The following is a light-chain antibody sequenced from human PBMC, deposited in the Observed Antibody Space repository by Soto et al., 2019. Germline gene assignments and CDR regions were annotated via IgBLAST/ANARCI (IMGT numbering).Light chain of an antibody. V-gene: IGLV2-23*01. CDR3: CSYEGSFYV. CDR1: SSYVGSYNL. Sequence: QSVLTQPASVSGSPGQSITISCTGTSSYVGSYNLVSWYQQHPGKAPKLMIYEGSKRPSGVSNRFSGSKSGNTASLTTSVLQAEDEADYYSCSYEGSFYVFGTGTKATVL. CDR2: EGS. J-gene: IGLJ1*01.